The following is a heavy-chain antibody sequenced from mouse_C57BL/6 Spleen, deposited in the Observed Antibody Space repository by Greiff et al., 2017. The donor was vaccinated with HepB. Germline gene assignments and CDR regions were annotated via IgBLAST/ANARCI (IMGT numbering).Heavy chain of an antibody. CDR3: ARVALASYYFDY. Sequence: EVKVVESEGGLVQPGSSMKLSCTASGFTFSDYYMAWVRQVPEKGLEWVANINYDGSSTYYLDSLKSRFIISRDNAKNILYLQMSSLKSEDTATYYCARVALASYYFDYWGQGTTLTVSS. V-gene: IGHV5-16*01. J-gene: IGHJ2*01. CDR1: GFTFSDYY. CDR2: INYDGSST.